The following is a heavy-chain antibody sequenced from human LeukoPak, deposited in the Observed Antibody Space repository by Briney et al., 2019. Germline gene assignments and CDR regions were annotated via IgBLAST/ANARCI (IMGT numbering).Heavy chain of an antibody. Sequence: GGSLRLSCAASGFTFSSYGMPWVRQAPGKGLEWVAVIWYDGSNKYYADSVKGRFTISRDNSKNTLYLQMNSLRAEDTAVYYCARETVYDILTGYFYYYYYGMDVWGKGTTVTVSS. CDR1: GFTFSSYG. V-gene: IGHV3-33*01. J-gene: IGHJ6*04. CDR2: IWYDGSNK. CDR3: ARETVYDILTGYFYYYYYGMDV. D-gene: IGHD3-9*01.